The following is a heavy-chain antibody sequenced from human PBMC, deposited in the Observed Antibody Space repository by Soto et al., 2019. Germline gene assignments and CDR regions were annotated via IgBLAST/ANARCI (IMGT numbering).Heavy chain of an antibody. CDR3: VVGGYLFDY. J-gene: IGHJ4*02. CDR1: GFTFSSYG. D-gene: IGHD5-12*01. V-gene: IGHV3-30*03. Sequence: QVQLVESGGGVVQPGRSLRLSCAASGFTFSSYGMHWVRQAPGKGLEWVAVISYDGSNKYYADSVQGRFTISRDNAKNTLYLQMNSQRAEDTAVYYCVVGGYLFDYGGQGTLVTVSS. CDR2: ISYDGSNK.